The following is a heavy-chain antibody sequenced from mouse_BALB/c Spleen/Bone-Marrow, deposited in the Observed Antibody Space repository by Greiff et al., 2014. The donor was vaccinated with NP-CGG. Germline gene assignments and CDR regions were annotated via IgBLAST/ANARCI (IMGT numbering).Heavy chain of an antibody. D-gene: IGHD1-1*01. CDR1: GYAFSNSW. CDR2: IYPGDGDT. V-gene: IGHV1-82*01. J-gene: IGHJ4*01. CDR3: ARSAYYGTNYGAMDY. Sequence: VQLVESGPELVKPGASVKISCKASGYAFSNSWMNWVKQRPGQGLEWIGRIYPGDGDTNYNGKFKGKATLTADKSSSTAYMQLSSLTSVDSAVYFCARSAYYGTNYGAMDYWVKEPQSPSPQ.